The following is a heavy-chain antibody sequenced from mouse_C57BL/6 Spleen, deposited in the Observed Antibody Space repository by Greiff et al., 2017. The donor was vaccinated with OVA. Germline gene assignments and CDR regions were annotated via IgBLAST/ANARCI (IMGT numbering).Heavy chain of an antibody. CDR2: IDPETGGT. CDR1: GYTFTDYE. V-gene: IGHV1-15*01. CDR3: TRRGYYSNYDWYFDV. D-gene: IGHD2-5*01. J-gene: IGHJ1*03. Sequence: QVQLQQSGAELVRPGASVTLSCKASGYTFTDYEMHWVKQTPVHGLEWIGAIDPETGGTAYNQKFKGKAILTADKSSSTAYMELRSLTSEDSAVYYCTRRGYYSNYDWYFDVWGTGTTVTVSS.